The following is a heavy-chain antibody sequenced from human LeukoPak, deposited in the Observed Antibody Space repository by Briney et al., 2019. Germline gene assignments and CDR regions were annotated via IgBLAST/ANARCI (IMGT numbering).Heavy chain of an antibody. CDR3: VRGLTGYSYFFDY. J-gene: IGHJ4*02. V-gene: IGHV4-30-4*08. CDR2: VYYDGST. D-gene: IGHD1-20*01. CDR1: GDSFSSANYY. Sequence: SQTLSLTCTVSGDSFSSANYYWTWVRQPPGKGLEWIGYVYYDGSTYYHPSLQSRLAISVDTSKNQFSLNLTSVTAADTAVYYCVRGLTGYSYFFDYWGQGTLVTVSS.